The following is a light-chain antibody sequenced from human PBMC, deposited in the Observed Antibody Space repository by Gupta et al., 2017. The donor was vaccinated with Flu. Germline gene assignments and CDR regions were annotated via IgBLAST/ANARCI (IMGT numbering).Light chain of an antibody. V-gene: IGKV1-12*01. CDR2: GAS. J-gene: IGKJ1*01. CDR3: ERSKTYPMT. Sequence: DIQMTQSPSSVSASVGDRITLTCRASQGISSWLAWHQQRPGKAPKLLIYGASVLQSGVPSRFSGSASGTDFTLSIRMLHHEDFTTYYCERSKTYPMTFGQGTKVEIK. CDR1: QGISSW.